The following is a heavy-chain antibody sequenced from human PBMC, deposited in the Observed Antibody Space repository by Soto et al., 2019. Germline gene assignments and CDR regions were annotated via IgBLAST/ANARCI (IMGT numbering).Heavy chain of an antibody. D-gene: IGHD3-10*01. CDR1: AFSLSTGGVG. Sequence: ESGPTLVNPTQTLTLTCTFSAFSLSTGGVGVGWIRQPPGKALEWLALIYWDDDKRYSPSLRSRLTITKDTSKNQVVLTMTNMDPVDTATYYCAHRRPGVPGDYWGQGTLVTVSS. CDR2: IYWDDDK. J-gene: IGHJ4*02. V-gene: IGHV2-5*02. CDR3: AHRRPGVPGDY.